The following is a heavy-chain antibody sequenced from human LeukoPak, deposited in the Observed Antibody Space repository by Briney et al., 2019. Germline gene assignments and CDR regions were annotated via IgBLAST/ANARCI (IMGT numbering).Heavy chain of an antibody. CDR1: GYTFTSYG. Sequence: ASVKVSCKASGYTFTSYGISWVRQAPGQGLEWMGWISAYSGNANYAQKLQGRVTMTTDTSTSTAYMELRSLRSDDTAVYYCARDGALGPAGYCSSTSCRSGGIDYWGQGTLVTVSS. J-gene: IGHJ4*02. D-gene: IGHD2-2*01. CDR3: ARDGALGPAGYCSSTSCRSGGIDY. CDR2: ISAYSGNA. V-gene: IGHV1-18*04.